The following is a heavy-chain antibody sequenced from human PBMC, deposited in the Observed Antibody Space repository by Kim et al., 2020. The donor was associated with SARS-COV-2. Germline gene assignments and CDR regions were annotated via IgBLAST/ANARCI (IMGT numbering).Heavy chain of an antibody. J-gene: IGHJ4*02. Sequence: AQKFQGRVTMTRNTSISTAYMELSSLRSEDTAVYYCARGAGGTGEYFDYWGQGTLVTVSS. V-gene: IGHV1-8*01. D-gene: IGHD3-16*01. CDR3: ARGAGGTGEYFDY.